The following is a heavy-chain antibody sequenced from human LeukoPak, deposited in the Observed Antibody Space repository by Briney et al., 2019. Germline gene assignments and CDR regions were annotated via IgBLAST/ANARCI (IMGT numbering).Heavy chain of an antibody. V-gene: IGHV4-39*01. CDR1: GGSIRTSRFY. CDR3: ATHEEGSNFES. J-gene: IGHJ5*01. Sequence: PSETLSLTCTVSGGSIRTSRFYWGWIRQSPGKDLEWIGSVYYFGNAYYRPSLMSRTTIYIDTSKTQISLRLTSVTATDTAVYYCATHEEGSNFESWGQGALVTVSS. D-gene: IGHD1-26*01. CDR2: VYYFGNA.